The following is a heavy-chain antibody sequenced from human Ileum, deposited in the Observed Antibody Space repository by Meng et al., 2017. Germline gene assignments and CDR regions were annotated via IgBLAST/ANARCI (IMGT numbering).Heavy chain of an antibody. CDR2: ISQESGRT. CDR3: VRNEGYSLGD. CDR1: GASTSSRDW. J-gene: IGHJ4*02. D-gene: IGHD2-21*01. Sequence: VHLQGPGPGLGKPSGTLSLTCAVSGASTSSRDWWSWVRQPPGKGLEWIGEISQESGRTNYNPSLKSRVTISLDKSKNQFSLNLNSVTAADTAVYYCVRNEGYSLGDWGQGTLVTVSS. V-gene: IGHV4-4*02.